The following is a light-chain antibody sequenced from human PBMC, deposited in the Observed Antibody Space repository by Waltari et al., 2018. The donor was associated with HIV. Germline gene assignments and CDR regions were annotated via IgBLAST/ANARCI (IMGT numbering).Light chain of an antibody. CDR2: GAS. J-gene: IGKJ1*01. V-gene: IGKV3-15*01. CDR1: QSISSN. Sequence: EIVMTQSPATLSVSPGERATLSCRASQSISSNLAWYQKKPGQPPRLLIYGASTRATGIPARFSGSGSGTEFTLTISSLQSEDFALYYCQHYNNWPPWTFGQGTKVEIK. CDR3: QHYNNWPPWT.